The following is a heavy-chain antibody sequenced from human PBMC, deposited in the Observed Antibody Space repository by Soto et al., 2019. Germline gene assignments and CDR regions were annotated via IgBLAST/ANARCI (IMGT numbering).Heavy chain of an antibody. CDR1: GGSTSSGDYY. CDR3: ARSMGGTYCGGDCSPRGGLYCYYYGMDV. Sequence: SETLSLTCTVSGGSTSSGDYYWSWIRQPPGKGLEWIGYIYYSGSTYYNPSLKSRVTISVDTSKKQFSLKLSSVTAADTAVYYCARSMGGTYCGGDCSPRGGLYCYYYGMDVWGQGTTVTVSS. J-gene: IGHJ6*02. CDR2: IYYSGST. D-gene: IGHD2-21*02. V-gene: IGHV4-30-4*01.